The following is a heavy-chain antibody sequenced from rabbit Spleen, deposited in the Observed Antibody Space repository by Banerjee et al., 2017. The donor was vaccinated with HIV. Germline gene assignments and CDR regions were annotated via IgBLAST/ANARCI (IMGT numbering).Heavy chain of an antibody. Sequence: QSLEESGGDLVKPGASLTLTCTASGFSFSSSYWMSWVRQAPGKGLEWIATINGGSGSTDYASLAKGRFTISKPSSTTVTLQMTSLTAADTATYFCAGGFTLWGPGTLVTVS. CDR2: INGGSGST. CDR1: GFSFSSSYW. V-gene: IGHV1S40*01. J-gene: IGHJ4*01. CDR3: AGGFTL.